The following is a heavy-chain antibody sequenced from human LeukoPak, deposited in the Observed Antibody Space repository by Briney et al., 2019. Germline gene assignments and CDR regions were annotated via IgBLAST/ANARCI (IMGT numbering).Heavy chain of an antibody. Sequence: PSETLSLTCTVSGGSICDYYWSWVRQPPGKGLEWIGYLYYSRNTNYNPSLTSRVTISADASKTQVYLKLRSVTAADTAVYYCVRDLWGAGGTQYWGQGILVTVSS. CDR1: GGSICDYY. CDR2: LYYSRNT. CDR3: VRDLWGAGGTQY. J-gene: IGHJ4*02. D-gene: IGHD2-15*01. V-gene: IGHV4-59*01.